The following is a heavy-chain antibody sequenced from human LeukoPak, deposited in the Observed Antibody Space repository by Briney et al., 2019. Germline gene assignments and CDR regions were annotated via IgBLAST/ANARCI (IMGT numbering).Heavy chain of an antibody. CDR1: GFTFISYW. CDR2: IKQDGSEK. J-gene: IGHJ1*01. D-gene: IGHD2-2*02. V-gene: IGHV3-7*01. CDR3: AREVYCSSTSCYTGYFQH. Sequence: PGGSLRLSCAASGFTFISYWMSWVRQAPGKGLDWGANIKQDGSEKYYVDSVKGRFTISRDNAKNSLYLQMNSLRAEDTAVYYCAREVYCSSTSCYTGYFQHWGQGTLVTVSS.